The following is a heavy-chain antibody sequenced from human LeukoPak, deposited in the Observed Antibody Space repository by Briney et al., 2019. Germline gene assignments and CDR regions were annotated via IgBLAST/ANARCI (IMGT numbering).Heavy chain of an antibody. CDR3: ARGAPAHRSGPFDY. D-gene: IGHD3-10*01. V-gene: IGHV1-8*01. CDR1: GYTFTSYD. Sequence: GASVKVSCKASGYTFTSYDINWVRQAPGQGLEWMGWMNPNSGYTGCAQKLQGRVTMTTDTSTSTAYMELRSLRSDDTAVYYCARGAPAHRSGPFDYWGQGTLVTVSS. J-gene: IGHJ4*02. CDR2: MNPNSGYT.